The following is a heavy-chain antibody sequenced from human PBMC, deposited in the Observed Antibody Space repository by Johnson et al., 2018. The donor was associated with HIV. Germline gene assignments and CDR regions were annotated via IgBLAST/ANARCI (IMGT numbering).Heavy chain of an antibody. J-gene: IGHJ3*02. Sequence: VQLVESGGGLVQPGGSLRLSCAASGFTVSSNYMSWVRQAPGKGLEWVSVIYSGGSTYYADSVKGRFTISRDNSKNTLYLQMNSLRAEDTAVYYCASLSSSCAFDIWGQGTMVTVSS. D-gene: IGHD6-6*01. CDR1: GFTVSSNY. V-gene: IGHV3-66*01. CDR2: IYSGGST. CDR3: ASLSSSCAFDI.